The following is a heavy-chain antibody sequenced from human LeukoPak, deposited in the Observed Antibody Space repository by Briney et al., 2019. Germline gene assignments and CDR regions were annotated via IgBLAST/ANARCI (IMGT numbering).Heavy chain of an antibody. D-gene: IGHD1-26*01. Sequence: GGSLRLSCTASGFTFSSYSMDWVRQAPGKGLEWVSSISSSRSYIYYGDSVKGRFTISRDNAKNSLYLQMNSLRAEDTAVYYCARDGSGGFDYWGQGTLVTVSS. J-gene: IGHJ4*02. CDR2: ISSSRSYI. CDR1: GFTFSSYS. V-gene: IGHV3-21*01. CDR3: ARDGSGGFDY.